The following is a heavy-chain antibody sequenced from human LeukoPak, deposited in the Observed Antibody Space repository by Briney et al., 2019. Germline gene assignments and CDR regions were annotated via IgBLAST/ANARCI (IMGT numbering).Heavy chain of an antibody. D-gene: IGHD5-18*01. CDR3: ARAWAMVTGFDY. CDR1: GGTFSSYA. CDR2: IIPIFGTA. V-gene: IGHV1-69*13. Sequence: ASVKVSCKASGGTFSSYAISWVRQAPGQGLEWMGGIIPIFGTANYAQKFQGRVTITADESTSTAYMERSSLRSEDTTVYYCARAWAMVTGFDYWGQGTLVTVSS. J-gene: IGHJ4*02.